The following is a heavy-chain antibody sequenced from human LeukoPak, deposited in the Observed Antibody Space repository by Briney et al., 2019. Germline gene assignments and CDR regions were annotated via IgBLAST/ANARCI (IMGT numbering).Heavy chain of an antibody. CDR1: GGSISSYY. CDR2: IYYSGST. CDR3: ARDRWSYDPQGGFDC. Sequence: PSETLSLTCTVSGGSISSYYWSWIRQPPGKGLEWIGYIYYSGSTNYNPSLKSRVTISVDTSKNQFSLKLSSVTAADTAVYYCARDRWSYDPQGGFDCWGQGTLVTVSS. J-gene: IGHJ4*02. V-gene: IGHV4-59*01. D-gene: IGHD3-22*01.